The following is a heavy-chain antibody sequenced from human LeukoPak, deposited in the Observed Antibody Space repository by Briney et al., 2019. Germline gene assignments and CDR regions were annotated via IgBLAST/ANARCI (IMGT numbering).Heavy chain of an antibody. CDR3: ARSPWSSYFDY. V-gene: IGHV4-34*01. CDR2: INHSGST. CDR1: GGSFSGYY. D-gene: IGHD5/OR15-5a*01. Sequence: SEALSLTCAVYGGSFSGYYWSWIRQPPGKGLEWIGEINHSGSTNYNPSLKSRVTISVDTSKNQFSLKLSSVTAADTAVYYCARSPWSSYFDYWGQGTLVTVSS. J-gene: IGHJ4*02.